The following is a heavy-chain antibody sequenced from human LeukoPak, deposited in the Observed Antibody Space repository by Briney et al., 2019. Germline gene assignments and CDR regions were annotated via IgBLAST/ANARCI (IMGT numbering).Heavy chain of an antibody. CDR1: GYTFTGYY. V-gene: IGHV1-2*02. CDR2: INPNSGGT. CDR3: ASRAYDFWSGYYRV. D-gene: IGHD3-3*01. Sequence: ASVKVSCKASGYTFTGYYMHWVRQAPGQGLEWMGWINPNSGGTNYAQKFQGRVTMTRDTSISTAYMELSRLRSDDTAVYYCASRAYDFWSGYYRVWGQGTLVTVSS. J-gene: IGHJ4*02.